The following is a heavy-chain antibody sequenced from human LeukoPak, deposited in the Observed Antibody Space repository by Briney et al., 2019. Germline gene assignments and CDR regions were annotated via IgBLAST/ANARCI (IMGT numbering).Heavy chain of an antibody. CDR1: GFAFDDYA. J-gene: IGHJ4*02. CDR2: ISWNSGSI. V-gene: IGHV3-9*03. CDR3: AKGYGSSGWWALFDY. Sequence: GGSLRLSCAAHGFAFDDYARHWVRQAPGKVLEWDSGISWNSGSIGYADAVRGRFTISRDTAKNSLYLKMNSLRAEDMALYYCAKGYGSSGWWALFDYWGQGSLVTASS. D-gene: IGHD6-19*01.